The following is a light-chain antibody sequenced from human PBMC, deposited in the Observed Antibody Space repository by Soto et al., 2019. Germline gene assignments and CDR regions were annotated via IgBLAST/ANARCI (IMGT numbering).Light chain of an antibody. V-gene: IGKV1-12*01. CDR3: QQADSFPIT. Sequence: DIQLTQSPSSVSASVGDRVTITCRASQGVSGWLAWYQQKPRKAPKLLIYATSTLQSGVPSRFSGSGSGTEFVLTISSLQPEDFATYYCQQADSFPITFCQGTRLEIK. CDR1: QGVSGW. CDR2: ATS. J-gene: IGKJ5*01.